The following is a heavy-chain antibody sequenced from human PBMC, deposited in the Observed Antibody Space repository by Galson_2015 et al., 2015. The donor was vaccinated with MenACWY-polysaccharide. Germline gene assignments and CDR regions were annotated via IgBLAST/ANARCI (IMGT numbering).Heavy chain of an antibody. J-gene: IGHJ4*02. V-gene: IGHV1-46*01. CDR3: ARGNSCVFYSETR. Sequence: SVKVSCKASGFTFTTYYMQWVRQAPGQGPEWMGIINPSGGSTTYAQRFQGRVTMTRDTSTSTVYMELSSLRSEDTAVYYCARGNSCVFYSETRWGQETPPTVPS. CDR2: INPSGGST. CDR1: GFTFTTYY. D-gene: IGHD2-15*01.